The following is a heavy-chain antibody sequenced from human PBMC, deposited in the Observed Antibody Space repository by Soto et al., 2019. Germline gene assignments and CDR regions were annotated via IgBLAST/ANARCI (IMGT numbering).Heavy chain of an antibody. V-gene: IGHV3-30-3*01. D-gene: IGHD2-15*01. CDR2: ISYDGSNK. CDR1: GFTFSSYA. J-gene: IGHJ5*02. Sequence: QVQLVESGGGVVQPGRSLRLSCAASGFTFSSYAMHWVRQAPGKGLEWVAVISYDGSNKYYADSVKGRFTISRDNSKNTXXLQMNSLRAEDTGVYYCAREGRTARWSPQYNWFDPWGQGTLVTVSS. CDR3: AREGRTARWSPQYNWFDP.